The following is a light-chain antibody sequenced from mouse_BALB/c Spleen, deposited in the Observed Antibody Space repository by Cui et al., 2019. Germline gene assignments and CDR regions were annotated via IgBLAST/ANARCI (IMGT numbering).Light chain of an antibody. CDR2: WAS. Sequence: DIVMTQSHKFMSTSVGDRVSITCKASQDVGTTVAWYQQKPGQSPKLLIYWASTRHTGVPDRFTGSGSGTDFTLTISNVQSEDLADDFCQQYSSYPPSLTFGAGTKLELK. CDR1: QDVGTT. V-gene: IGKV6-23*01. CDR3: QQYSSYPPSLT. J-gene: IGKJ5*01.